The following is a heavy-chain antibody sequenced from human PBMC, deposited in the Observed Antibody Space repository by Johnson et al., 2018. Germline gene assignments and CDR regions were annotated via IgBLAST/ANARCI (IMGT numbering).Heavy chain of an antibody. J-gene: IGHJ4*02. CDR1: GFTFSTYG. CDR3: VKDEVPYSNLGIDY. Sequence: VQLLESGGAVVQPGRSLRLSCAASGFTFSTYGMHWVRQAPGKGLDWVAVIAYDGLHKFYADSVKGRFTISRDNPKNTLYLDMNSLPPEGTAVYYWVKDEVPYSNLGIDYWGQGTLVTVSS. V-gene: IGHV3-30*18. D-gene: IGHD4-11*01. CDR2: IAYDGLHK.